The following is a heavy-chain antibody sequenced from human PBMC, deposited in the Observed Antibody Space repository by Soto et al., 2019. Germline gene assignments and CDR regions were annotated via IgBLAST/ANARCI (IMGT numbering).Heavy chain of an antibody. CDR1: GFTFSSYA. CDR3: AKDYGIVGATTHAEYFQH. Sequence: GGSLRLSCAASGFTFSSYAMSWVRQAPGKGLEWVSAISGSGGSTYYADSVKGRFTISRDNSKNTLYLQMNSLRAEDTAVYYCAKDYGIVGATTHAEYFQHWGQGTLVIVPS. D-gene: IGHD1-26*01. J-gene: IGHJ1*01. V-gene: IGHV3-23*01. CDR2: ISGSGGST.